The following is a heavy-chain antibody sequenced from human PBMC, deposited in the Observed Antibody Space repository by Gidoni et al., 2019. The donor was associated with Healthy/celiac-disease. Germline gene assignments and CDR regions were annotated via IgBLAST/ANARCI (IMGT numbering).Heavy chain of an antibody. Sequence: QVQLVESGGGVVQPGRSLRLSCAASGFTFSSYGMPWVRQAPGKGLEWVAVIWYDGSNKYYADSVKGRFTISRDNSKNTLYLQMNSLRAEDTAVYYCARDGRRFERGAVYFDYWGQGTLVTVSS. J-gene: IGHJ4*02. V-gene: IGHV3-33*01. CDR1: GFTFSSYG. CDR2: IWYDGSNK. CDR3: ARDGRRFERGAVYFDY. D-gene: IGHD3-10*01.